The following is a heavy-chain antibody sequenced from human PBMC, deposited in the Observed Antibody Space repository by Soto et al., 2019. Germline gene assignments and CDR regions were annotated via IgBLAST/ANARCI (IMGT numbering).Heavy chain of an antibody. CDR2: ITSNCDST. CDR1: GFTFSSYA. CDR3: AKDSPSYTTSPFYFDS. V-gene: IGHV3-23*01. J-gene: IGHJ4*02. D-gene: IGHD2-2*02. Sequence: LRLSCAAPGFTFSSYAMSWVRQAPGKGLEWVSSITSNCDSTYYADSVKGRFTTSRDNSKNTLYLQMNSLRADDTAVFYCAKDSPSYTTSPFYFDSWGQGTLVTVS.